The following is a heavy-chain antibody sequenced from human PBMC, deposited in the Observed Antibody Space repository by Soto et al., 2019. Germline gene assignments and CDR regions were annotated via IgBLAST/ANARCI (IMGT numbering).Heavy chain of an antibody. CDR1: GGSISSGGYY. V-gene: IGHV4-31*03. J-gene: IGHJ4*02. CDR2: IYYSGST. CDR3: ASARHDFWSGYYPFLDY. D-gene: IGHD3-3*01. Sequence: SETLFPTCTVSGGSISSGGYYWSWIRQHPGKGLEWIGYIYYSGSTYYNPSLKSRVTISVDTSKNQFSLKLSSVTAADTAVYYCASARHDFWSGYYPFLDYWGQGTLVTVSS.